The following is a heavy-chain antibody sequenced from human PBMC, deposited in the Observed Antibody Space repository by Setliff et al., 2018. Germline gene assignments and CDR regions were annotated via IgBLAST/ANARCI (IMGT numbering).Heavy chain of an antibody. CDR1: GGTFSSYG. J-gene: IGHJ6*03. V-gene: IGHV1-69*05. Sequence: SVKVSCKASGGTFSSYGISWVRQAPGQGLEWMGGTIPVFGTTDYAHKFQGRVTIMTDESTSTAYMELSSLTSEDTAVYYCAREGVHTRSSTDYRYYMDVWGKGTTVTVSS. CDR2: TIPVFGTT. D-gene: IGHD1-26*01. CDR3: AREGVHTRSSTDYRYYMDV.